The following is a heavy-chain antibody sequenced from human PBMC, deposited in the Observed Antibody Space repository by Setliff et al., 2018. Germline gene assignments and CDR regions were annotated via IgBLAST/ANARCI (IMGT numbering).Heavy chain of an antibody. CDR1: GYTFTRYG. J-gene: IGHJ4*02. CDR3: ARVSLPAAIVRFDS. CDR2: ISVYNSNT. V-gene: IGHV1-18*01. D-gene: IGHD2-2*01. Sequence: ASVKVSCKASGYTFTRYGISWVRQAPGQGLEWMGWISVYNSNTNYAEKLRGRVTMTTDTSTSTAYMELRSLRSDDTAIYYCARVSLPAAIVRFDSWGQGTLVTVSS.